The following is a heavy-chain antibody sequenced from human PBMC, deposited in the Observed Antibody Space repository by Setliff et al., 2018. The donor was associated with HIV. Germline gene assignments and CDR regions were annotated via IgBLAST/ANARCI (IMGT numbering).Heavy chain of an antibody. CDR2: IFVGSGNS. CDR3: ARQYSSGSRLDY. V-gene: IGHV1-58*02. J-gene: IGHJ4*02. CDR1: GFTFSSYV. Sequence: GASVKVSCKASGFTFSSYVIQWVRQARGQRLEWIGWIFVGSGNSNHAQKFQERVTISRDMSTSTAYMELSSLRSEDTAVYYCARQYSSGSRLDYWGQGTLVTVSS. D-gene: IGHD6-19*01.